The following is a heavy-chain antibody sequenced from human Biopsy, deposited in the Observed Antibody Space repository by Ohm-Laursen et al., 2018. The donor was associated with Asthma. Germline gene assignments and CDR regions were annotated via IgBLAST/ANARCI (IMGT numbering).Heavy chain of an antibody. V-gene: IGHV3-53*01. CDR2: IYSSGTS. Sequence: SLRLSCAAPGFTVSRDYMFWVRQAPGKGPEWVSVIYSSGTSHTADSVRGRFTISRDYSKNTLYLQMRSLRAEDTAVYYCARGDSSGWSQYYFDYWGQGTRVSVSS. J-gene: IGHJ4*02. D-gene: IGHD6-19*01. CDR1: GFTVSRDY. CDR3: ARGDSSGWSQYYFDY.